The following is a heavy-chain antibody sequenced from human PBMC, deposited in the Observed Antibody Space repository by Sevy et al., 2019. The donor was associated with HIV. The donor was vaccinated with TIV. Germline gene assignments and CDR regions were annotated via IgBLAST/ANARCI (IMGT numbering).Heavy chain of an antibody. CDR1: GGSFTSGGYY. CDR3: ARFSFYDNAWFDP. D-gene: IGHD3-22*01. CDR2: IYYSGST. J-gene: IGHJ5*02. Sequence: SETLSLTCTVSGGSFTSGGYYLSWIRQHPGEGLEWIGYIYYSGSTYYNPSLKSRVTISVDTSKNQFSLKLSSVTAADTAVYYCARFSFYDNAWFDPWGQGTLVTVSS. V-gene: IGHV4-31*03.